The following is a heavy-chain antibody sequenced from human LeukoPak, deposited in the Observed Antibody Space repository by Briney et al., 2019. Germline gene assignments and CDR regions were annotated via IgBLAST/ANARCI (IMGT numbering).Heavy chain of an antibody. CDR3: ARGHGRVRIAARGRYDY. D-gene: IGHD6-6*01. J-gene: IGHJ4*02. CDR2: INHSGST. CDR1: GGSFSGYY. Sequence: SETLSLTCAVYGGSFSGYYWSWIRQPPGKGLEWIGEINHSGSTNYNPSLKSRVTISVDTSKNQFSLKLSSVTAADTAVYYCARGHGRVRIAARGRYDYWGQGTLVTVSS. V-gene: IGHV4-34*01.